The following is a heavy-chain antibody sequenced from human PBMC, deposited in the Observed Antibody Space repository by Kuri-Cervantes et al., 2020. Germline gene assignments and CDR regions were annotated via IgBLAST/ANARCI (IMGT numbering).Heavy chain of an antibody. CDR3: ARARPGVRGNYGMDV. CDR2: ISGSGGST. D-gene: IGHD3-10*01. J-gene: IGHJ6*02. CDR1: RFTVCSNY. V-gene: IGHV3-23*01. Sequence: APRFTVCSNYMSWVRKAPGKGLEWVSAISGSGGSTYYADSVKGRFTISRDNSKNTLYLQMNSLRAEDTAVYYCARARPGVRGNYGMDVWGQGTTVTVSS.